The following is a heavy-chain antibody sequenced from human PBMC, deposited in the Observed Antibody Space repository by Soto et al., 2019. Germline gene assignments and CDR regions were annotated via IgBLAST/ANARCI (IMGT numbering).Heavy chain of an antibody. Sequence: PGGSLRLSCAASGFTFSSYAMSWVRQAPGKGLEWVSAISGIGGSTYYADSVKGRFTISRDNSKNPLYLQMNSLRAEDTAVYYCAKEWQQRASYYYYYGMDVWGQGTTVTVSS. CDR3: AKEWQQRASYYYYYGMDV. J-gene: IGHJ6*02. CDR1: GFTFSSYA. D-gene: IGHD6-13*01. V-gene: IGHV3-23*01. CDR2: ISGIGGST.